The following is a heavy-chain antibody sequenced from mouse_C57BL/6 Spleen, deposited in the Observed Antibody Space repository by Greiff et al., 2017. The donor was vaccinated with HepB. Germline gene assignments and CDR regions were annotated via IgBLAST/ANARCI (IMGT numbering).Heavy chain of an antibody. Sequence: QVQLQQSGAELVMPGASVKLSCKASGYTFTSYRMHWVKQRPGQGLEWIGEIDPSDSYTNYNQKFKGKSTLTVDKSSSTAYMQLSSLTSEDSAVYYCARTGDNYFDYWGQGTTLTVSS. CDR3: ARTGDNYFDY. J-gene: IGHJ2*01. CDR2: IDPSDSYT. CDR1: GYTFTSYR. V-gene: IGHV1-69*01. D-gene: IGHD2-13*01.